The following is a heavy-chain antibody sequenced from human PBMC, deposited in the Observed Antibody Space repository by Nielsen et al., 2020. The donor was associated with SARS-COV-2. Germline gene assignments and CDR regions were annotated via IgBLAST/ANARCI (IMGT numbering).Heavy chain of an antibody. D-gene: IGHD3-22*01. V-gene: IGHV4-59*12. Sequence: SETLSLTCTVSGGSISSYYWSWIRQPPGKGLEWIGYIYHSGSTYYNPSLKSRVTISVDRSKNQFSLKLSSVTAADTAVYYCARVVSSGYYRYYFGYWGQGTLVTVSS. CDR1: GGSISSYY. CDR2: IYHSGST. J-gene: IGHJ4*02. CDR3: ARVVSSGYYRYYFGY.